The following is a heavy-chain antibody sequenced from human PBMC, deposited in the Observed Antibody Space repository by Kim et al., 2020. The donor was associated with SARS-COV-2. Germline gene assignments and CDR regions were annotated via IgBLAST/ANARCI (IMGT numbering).Heavy chain of an antibody. Sequence: GGSLSLSCTASGFTLNYFWMTWVRQAPGKGMEWVANIRYAGNERNYVDSVKGRFTISRDNAKNSLYLQMNGLRVDDMAVYYCARGRPLEIWSQGTTVIVSS. J-gene: IGHJ6*02. CDR3: ARGRPLEI. CDR2: IRYAGNER. CDR1: GFTLNYFW. D-gene: IGHD6-25*01. V-gene: IGHV3-7*01.